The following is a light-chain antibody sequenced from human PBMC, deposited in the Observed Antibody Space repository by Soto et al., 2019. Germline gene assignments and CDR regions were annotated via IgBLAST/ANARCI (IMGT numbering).Light chain of an antibody. J-gene: IGLJ1*01. CDR1: KLGDKY. Sequence: SYELTQPPSVSVSPGQTASITCSGDKLGDKYACWYQQKPGQSPVLVIYQDSKRPSGIPERFSGSNSGNTATLTISGTQAMDDADYYSQAWDSSTVVFGTGTKLTVL. CDR3: QAWDSSTVV. V-gene: IGLV3-1*01. CDR2: QDS.